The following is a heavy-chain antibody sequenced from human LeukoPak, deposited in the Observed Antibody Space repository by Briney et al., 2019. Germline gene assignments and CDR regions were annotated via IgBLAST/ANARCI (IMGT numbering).Heavy chain of an antibody. Sequence: GGSLRLSCAASGFTVSSNYMSWVRQAPGKGLEWVSVIYSGGSTYYADSVKGRFTISRDNSKNTLSLQMNSLRAEDTAVYYCARDQRSSGTYYYYGMDVWGQGTTVTVSS. J-gene: IGHJ6*02. D-gene: IGHD6-19*01. CDR3: ARDQRSSGTYYYYGMDV. CDR2: IYSGGST. V-gene: IGHV3-53*01. CDR1: GFTVSSNY.